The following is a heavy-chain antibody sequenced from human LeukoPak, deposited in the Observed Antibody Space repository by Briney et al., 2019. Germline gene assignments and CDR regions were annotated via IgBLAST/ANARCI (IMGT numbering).Heavy chain of an antibody. CDR2: INHSGST. J-gene: IGHJ5*02. D-gene: IGHD3-10*01. CDR3: ARSYGSGRIDWFDP. Sequence: KASETLSLTCAVYGGSFSGYYWSWIRQPPGKGLEWIGEINHSGSTNYNPSLKSRVTISVDTSKNQFSLKLSSVTAADTAVYYCARSYGSGRIDWFDPWGQGTLVTVSS. CDR1: GGSFSGYY. V-gene: IGHV4-34*01.